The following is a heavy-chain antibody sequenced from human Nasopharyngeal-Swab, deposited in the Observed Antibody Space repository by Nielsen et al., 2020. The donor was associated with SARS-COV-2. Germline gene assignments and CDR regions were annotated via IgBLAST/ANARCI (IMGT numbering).Heavy chain of an antibody. V-gene: IGHV3-53*04. CDR1: GFTFSSYA. CDR3: ARGFTGTYYYYYMDV. J-gene: IGHJ6*03. D-gene: IGHD3-9*01. Sequence: GESLKISCSASGFTFSSYAMHWVRQAPGKGLEWVSVIYSGGSTYYADSVKGRFTISRHNSKNTLYLQMNSLRAEDTAVYYCARGFTGTYYYYYMDVWGKGTTVTVSS. CDR2: IYSGGST.